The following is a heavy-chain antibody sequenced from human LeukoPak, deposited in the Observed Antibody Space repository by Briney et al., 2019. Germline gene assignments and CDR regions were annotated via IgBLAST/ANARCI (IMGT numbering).Heavy chain of an antibody. J-gene: IGHJ4*02. CDR3: AREDDWNYEDY. CDR1: GFTFSNYW. V-gene: IGHV3-7*01. D-gene: IGHD1-7*01. CDR2: IKQDGSEK. Sequence: GGSLRLSCAASGFTFSNYWMRWVRKAPGEGREWVANIKQDGSEKYYVNSVKGRFTISRDNAKNSLYLQMNSLRAEDTAIYYCAREDDWNYEDYWGQGTLVTVSS.